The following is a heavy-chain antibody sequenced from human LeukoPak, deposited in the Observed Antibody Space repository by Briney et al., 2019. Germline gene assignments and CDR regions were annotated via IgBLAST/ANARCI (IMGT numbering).Heavy chain of an antibody. CDR2: INPNSGNT. V-gene: IGHV1-2*02. CDR1: GYTFTGYY. Sequence: ASVKVSCKASGYTFTGYYMHWVRQAPGQGLEWMGRINPNSGNTNFAQKFQGTVTMTRDTSISTAYMELSSLRSDDTAVYYCARGVAGVYFYYYMDVWGKGTTVTVSS. D-gene: IGHD1-14*01. CDR3: ARGVAGVYFYYYMDV. J-gene: IGHJ6*03.